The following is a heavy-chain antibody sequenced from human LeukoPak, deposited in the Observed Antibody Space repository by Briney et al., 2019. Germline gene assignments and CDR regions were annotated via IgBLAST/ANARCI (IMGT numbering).Heavy chain of an antibody. CDR2: INPSGGST. Sequence: ASVKVSCKASGYTFTSYYMHWVRQAPGQGLEWMGIINPSGGSTSYAQKFQGRVTMTRDTSTSTAYMELRSLRSDDTAVYYCARVYGYYQDYWGQGTLVTVSS. CDR3: ARVYGYYQDY. J-gene: IGHJ4*02. V-gene: IGHV1-46*01. D-gene: IGHD3-22*01. CDR1: GYTFTSYY.